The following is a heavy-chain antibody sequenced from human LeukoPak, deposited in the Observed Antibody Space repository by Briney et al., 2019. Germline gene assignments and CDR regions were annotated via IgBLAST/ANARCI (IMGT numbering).Heavy chain of an antibody. CDR3: ARDLITIFGVVTLTYDY. CDR1: GYTFTGYY. CDR2: INPNSGGT. J-gene: IGHJ4*02. Sequence: ASVKVSCKASGYTFTGYYIHWVRQAPGQGLEWMGRINPNSGGTNYAQKFQGRVTMTRDTSISTAYMELSRLRSDDTAVYYCARDLITIFGVVTLTYDYWGQGTLVTVSS. D-gene: IGHD3-3*01. V-gene: IGHV1-2*06.